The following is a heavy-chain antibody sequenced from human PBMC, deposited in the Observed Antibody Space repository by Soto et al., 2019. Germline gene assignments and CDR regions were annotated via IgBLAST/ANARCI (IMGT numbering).Heavy chain of an antibody. D-gene: IGHD6-13*01. CDR3: ARAEGYSSTWGLLDP. Sequence: VQLQESGPGLVKPSQTLSLTCTVSGGSISSGYYYWSWIRQHPGKGLEWIGYIYYSGTTYYNPSLKSRITISVHTSKNPFSLTLSSVTAAHTAVYYCARAEGYSSTWGLLDPWGQGTLVTVSS. V-gene: IGHV4-31*03. J-gene: IGHJ5*02. CDR2: IYYSGTT. CDR1: GGSISSGYYY.